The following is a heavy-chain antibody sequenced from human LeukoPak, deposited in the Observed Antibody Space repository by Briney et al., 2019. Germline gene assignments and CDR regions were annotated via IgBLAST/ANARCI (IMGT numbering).Heavy chain of an antibody. CDR1: GGSISSSSYY. J-gene: IGHJ4*02. CDR2: IYYSGST. D-gene: IGHD3-10*01. Sequence: PSETLSLTCTVSGGSISSSSYYWGWIRQPPGKGLEWIGSIYYSGSTYYNPSLKSRVTISVDTSKNQFSLKLSSVTAADTAVYYCAREGPGGYYGSGSRWGQGTLVTVSS. CDR3: AREGPGGYYGSGSR. V-gene: IGHV4-39*07.